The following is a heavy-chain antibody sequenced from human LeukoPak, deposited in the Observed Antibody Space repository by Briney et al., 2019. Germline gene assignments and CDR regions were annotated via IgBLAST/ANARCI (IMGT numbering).Heavy chain of an antibody. CDR1: GGSISSDY. CDR2: IYYSGST. V-gene: IGHV4-59*04. CDR3: ARNRYYYGSGNYGVPNWFDP. Sequence: PSETLSLTCTVSGGSISSDYWSWVRQPPGKGLEWIGSIYYSGSTYYKSSLKSRVTMSVDTSKNQFSLKLNSVTAADTAVYYCARNRYYYGSGNYGVPNWFDPWGQGTLVTVSS. D-gene: IGHD3-10*01. J-gene: IGHJ5*02.